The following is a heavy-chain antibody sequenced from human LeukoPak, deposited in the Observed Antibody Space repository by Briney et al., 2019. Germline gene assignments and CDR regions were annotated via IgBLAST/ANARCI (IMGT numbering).Heavy chain of an antibody. CDR2: NTPNADRT. V-gene: IGHV3-23*01. Sequence: GRSMTLSSLLDASTLATLCIRCVRQPAGEVREWVSFNTPNADRTSYAVSVGGRFTISRDNPRNTLYMQMNSLRDEDTAIYYCAIMHGYYDGSGYWVQWGQGTLVTVSS. CDR1: ASTLATLC. CDR3: AIMHGYYDGSGYWVQ. J-gene: IGHJ1*01. D-gene: IGHD3-22*01.